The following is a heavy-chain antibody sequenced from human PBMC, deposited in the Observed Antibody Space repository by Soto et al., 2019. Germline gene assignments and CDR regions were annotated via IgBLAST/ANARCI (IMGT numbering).Heavy chain of an antibody. J-gene: IGHJ6*03. D-gene: IGHD3-3*01. V-gene: IGHV3-48*01. CDR1: GFTFSSYI. CDR3: ARDAAIFGVVTYYYYYYMDV. Sequence: GGSLRLSCAASGFTFSSYIMNWVRQDTGKGLEWVSYISSSSSTIYYADSVKGRFTISRDNAKNSLYLQMNSLRAEDTAVYYCARDAAIFGVVTYYYYYYMDVWGKGTTVTVSS. CDR2: ISSSSSTI.